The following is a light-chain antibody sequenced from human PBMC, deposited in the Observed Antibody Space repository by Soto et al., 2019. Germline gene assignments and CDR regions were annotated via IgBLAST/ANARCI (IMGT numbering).Light chain of an antibody. CDR1: QSVSSSY. Sequence: EIVLTQSPGTLSLSPGERATLSCRASQSVSSSYLAWYQQKPGQAPRLLIYGASSRATGIPDRFSGSGSETDFTLTISRLEPEDFAVYYCQQYGSSPLTFGGRTKVEIK. V-gene: IGKV3-20*01. CDR3: QQYGSSPLT. CDR2: GAS. J-gene: IGKJ4*01.